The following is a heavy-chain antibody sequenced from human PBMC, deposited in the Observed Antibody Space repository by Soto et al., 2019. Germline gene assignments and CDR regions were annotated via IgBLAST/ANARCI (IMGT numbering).Heavy chain of an antibody. J-gene: IGHJ4*02. CDR3: AREEGSYRSSWNYFDH. CDR1: GFTFSSYW. CDR2: IKKDGSEK. D-gene: IGHD6-13*01. V-gene: IGHV3-7*01. Sequence: EVQLVESGGGLVQPGGSLRLSCAASGFTFSSYWMSWVRQAPGKGLEWVGNIKKDGSEKYHVDSVKGRFTISRDNAKNSLSLQMNSLRAEDTAVYYCAREEGSYRSSWNYFDHWGQGTLVTVSS.